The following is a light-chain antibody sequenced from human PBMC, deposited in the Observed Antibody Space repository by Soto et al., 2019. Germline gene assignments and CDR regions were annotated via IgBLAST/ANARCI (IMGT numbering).Light chain of an antibody. Sequence: QSVLTQPAPLSGSPRQSITISRTGTSSVLGSYNLASWYQPHPGKAPKLMIYEGSKRPSGVSNRFSGSKSGNTASLTISGLQAEDEADYYCCSYAGSSTFVFGTGTKVTVL. CDR2: EGS. CDR3: CSYAGSSTFV. CDR1: SSVLGSYNL. V-gene: IGLV2-23*01. J-gene: IGLJ1*01.